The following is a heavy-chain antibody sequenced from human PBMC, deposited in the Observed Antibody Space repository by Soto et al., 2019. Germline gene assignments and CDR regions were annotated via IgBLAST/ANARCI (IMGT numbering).Heavy chain of an antibody. CDR1: GESFSGYY. V-gene: IGHV4-34*01. J-gene: IGHJ6*02. CDR3: VREGSSSFYYYYGVDV. CDR2: INHSGST. Sequence: SETLSLTVAVYGESFSGYYWSWIRQPPGKGLEWLGEINHSGSTNYSPSLKSRVTISVDTSKNHFSLKLNSVTAADTPVYYCVREGSSSFYYYYGVDVWGQGTTVTVSS. D-gene: IGHD6-6*01.